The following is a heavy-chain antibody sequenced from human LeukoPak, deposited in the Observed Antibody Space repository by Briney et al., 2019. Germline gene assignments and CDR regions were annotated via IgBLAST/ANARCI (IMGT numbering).Heavy chain of an antibody. J-gene: IGHJ4*02. V-gene: IGHV3-33*06. Sequence: PAGSLRLSCAASGFTFNTYGMHWVRQAPGKGLEWIAVVWSDGSNRFYADSVEGRFTISRDNSKNTLYLQMNSLRAEDTAVYYCAKSNTESQTTVGNWGQGTLVSVSS. CDR1: GFTFNTYG. CDR3: AKSNTESQTTVGN. D-gene: IGHD1-14*01. CDR2: VWSDGSNR.